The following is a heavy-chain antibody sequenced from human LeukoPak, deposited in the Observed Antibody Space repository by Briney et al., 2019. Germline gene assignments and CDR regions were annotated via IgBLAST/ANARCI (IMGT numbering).Heavy chain of an antibody. V-gene: IGHV3-53*01. CDR3: APDPNKWLRNY. CDR2: IYGGDST. CDR1: GFTVSSNY. Sequence: GGSLRLSCAVSGFTVSSNYMSWVRQAPGKGLEWVSGIYGGDSTDFADSVKGRFTISRDNSKNTLNLQMNNLRAEDTAIYYCAPDPNKWLRNYWGQGTLVTVSS. D-gene: IGHD5-12*01. J-gene: IGHJ4*02.